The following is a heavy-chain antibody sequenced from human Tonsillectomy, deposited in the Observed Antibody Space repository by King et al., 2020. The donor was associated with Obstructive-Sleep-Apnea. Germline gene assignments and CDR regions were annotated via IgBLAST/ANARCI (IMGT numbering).Heavy chain of an antibody. CDR1: GYTFTGYY. V-gene: IGHV1-2*04. CDR2: INPNSGGT. J-gene: IGHJ4*02. Sequence: QLVQSGAEVKKPGASVKVSCKASGYTFTGYYMHWVRQAPGQGLEWMGWINPNSGGTHYAQKFQGWVTMTRDTSISTAYMELSSLRSDDTAVYYCAGSASRTSFGVVIWFVFDYWGQGTLVTVSS. D-gene: IGHD3-3*01. CDR3: AGSASRTSFGVVIWFVFDY.